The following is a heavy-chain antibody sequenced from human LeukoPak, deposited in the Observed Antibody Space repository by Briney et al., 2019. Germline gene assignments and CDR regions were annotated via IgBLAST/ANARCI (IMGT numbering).Heavy chain of an antibody. CDR2: IYYSGST. CDR1: GGSISSDY. D-gene: IGHD5-12*01. V-gene: IGHV4-59*01. Sequence: SETLSLTCTVSGGSISSDYWSWIRQPPGKGLEWIGYIYYSGSTNYNPSLKSRVTISVDTSKNQFSLKLSSVTAADTAVYYCARVRSCYDYRRLGHGGYYYYYMDVWGKGTTVTVSS. J-gene: IGHJ6*03. CDR3: ARVRSCYDYRRLGHGGYYYYYMDV.